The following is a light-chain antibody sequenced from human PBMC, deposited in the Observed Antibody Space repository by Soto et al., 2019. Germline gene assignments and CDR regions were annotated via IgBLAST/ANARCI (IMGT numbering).Light chain of an antibody. V-gene: IGLV2-14*01. J-gene: IGLJ2*01. CDR2: EVS. CDR1: TNDVGGYNY. CDR3: NSYTSTSTHVV. Sequence: QSALTQPASVSGSPGQSITISCTGTTNDVGGYNYVSWYQQHPGKAPKLMIYEVSNRPSGVSNRFSGSKSGNTASLNISGLQAEDEAYYYCNSYTSTSTHVVFGGGTKLTVL.